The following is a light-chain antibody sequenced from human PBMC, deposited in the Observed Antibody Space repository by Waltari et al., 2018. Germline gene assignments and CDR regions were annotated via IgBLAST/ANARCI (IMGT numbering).Light chain of an antibody. Sequence: QSALTQPASVSGSPGQSITVSCTGTSNDVGAYNYVSWYQQHPGKVPKLMIYDVTKPPSGISFRFSGPKSGNTASLTISGLQAEDEADYYCSSYTTDSTYVFGTGTKVTVL. CDR2: DVT. CDR3: SSYTTDSTYV. CDR1: SNDVGAYNY. V-gene: IGLV2-14*03. J-gene: IGLJ1*01.